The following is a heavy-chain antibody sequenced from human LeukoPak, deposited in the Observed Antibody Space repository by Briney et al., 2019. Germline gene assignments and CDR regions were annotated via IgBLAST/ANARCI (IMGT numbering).Heavy chain of an antibody. V-gene: IGHV3-23*01. CDR3: ARDGQLVGALSYYYYGMDV. Sequence: PGRSLRLSCAASGFTFSSYAMSWVRQAPGKGLEWVSAISGSGGSTYYADSVKGRFTISRDNSKNTLYLQMNSLRAEDTAVYYCARDGQLVGALSYYYYGMDVWGQGTTVTVSS. CDR2: ISGSGGST. CDR1: GFTFSSYA. D-gene: IGHD1-26*01. J-gene: IGHJ6*02.